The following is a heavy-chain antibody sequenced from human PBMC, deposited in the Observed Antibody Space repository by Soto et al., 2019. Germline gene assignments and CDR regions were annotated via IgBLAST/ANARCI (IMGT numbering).Heavy chain of an antibody. CDR2: IYWDDDK. V-gene: IGHV2-5*02. Sequence: SGPTLVNPTQTVTLTCTFSGFSLSTSGVGVGWIRQPPGKALEWLALIYWDDDKRYSPSLKSRLTITKDTSKNQVVLTMTNMEPVDTATYYCAHNLFYGSSPDTFDYWGQGTLVTVSS. CDR3: AHNLFYGSSPDTFDY. CDR1: GFSLSTSGVG. J-gene: IGHJ4*02. D-gene: IGHD2-2*01.